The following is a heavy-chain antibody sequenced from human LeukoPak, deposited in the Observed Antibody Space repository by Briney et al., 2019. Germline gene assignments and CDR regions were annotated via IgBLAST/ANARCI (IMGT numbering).Heavy chain of an antibody. V-gene: IGHV3-23*01. CDR2: ISGSGGST. J-gene: IGHJ4*02. CDR3: AKVADYGDYFDY. Sequence: GGSLTLSCAPSGFTFSGYAMNWVRQAPGKGLEWVSAISGSGGSTYYADSVKGRITISRDNSKNTLYLQMNSLRAEDTAVYYCAKVADYGDYFDYWGQGTLVTVSS. CDR1: GFTFSGYA. D-gene: IGHD4-17*01.